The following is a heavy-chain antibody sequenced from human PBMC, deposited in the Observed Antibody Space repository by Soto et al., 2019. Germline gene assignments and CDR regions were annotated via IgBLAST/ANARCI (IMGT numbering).Heavy chain of an antibody. Sequence: SVKVSCKASGGTFSSYAISWVRQAPGQGLEWMGGIIPIFGTANYAQKFQGRFTXTXXKSTSTAYMELSSLRSEDTAVYYCARYYYDSSGYYYGSRGAFDIWGQGTMVTVSS. J-gene: IGHJ3*02. D-gene: IGHD3-22*01. V-gene: IGHV1-69*06. CDR2: IIPIFGTA. CDR1: GGTFSSYA. CDR3: ARYYYDSSGYYYGSRGAFDI.